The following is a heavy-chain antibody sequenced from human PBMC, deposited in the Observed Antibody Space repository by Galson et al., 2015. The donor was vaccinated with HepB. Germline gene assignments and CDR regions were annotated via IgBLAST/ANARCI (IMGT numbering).Heavy chain of an antibody. Sequence: LSLTCTVSGGSISDYYWGWIRQPPGKGLEWIGSIHHSGSTFYTPSLKGRVTISVGTSKNQFSLKLSSVTVADTAVYYCAGGGGSVDFDYWGQGTLVTVSS. CDR2: IHHSGST. V-gene: IGHV4-39*01. CDR3: AGGGGSVDFDY. J-gene: IGHJ4*02. D-gene: IGHD3-16*01. CDR1: GGSISDYY.